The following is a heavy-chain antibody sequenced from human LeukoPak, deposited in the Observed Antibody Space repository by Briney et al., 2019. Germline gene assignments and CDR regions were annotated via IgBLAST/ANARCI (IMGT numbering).Heavy chain of an antibody. V-gene: IGHV3-9*01. CDR1: GFTFSTYA. J-gene: IGHJ5*02. CDR3: AKDSTRATSWGWSYYNWFDP. Sequence: PGGSLRLSCAASGFTFSTYAMSWVRQAPGKGLEWVSGISWNSGSIGYADSVKGRFTISRDNAKNSLYLQMNSLRAEDTALYYCAKDSTRATSWGWSYYNWFDPWGQGTLVTVSS. CDR2: ISWNSGSI. D-gene: IGHD6-19*01.